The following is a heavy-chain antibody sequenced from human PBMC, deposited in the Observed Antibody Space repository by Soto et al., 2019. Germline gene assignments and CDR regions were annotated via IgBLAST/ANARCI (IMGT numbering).Heavy chain of an antibody. Sequence: QVQLAQSGAEVKKPGSSVKVSCEASGGTFNNFAFSWVRQAPGQGLEWMGTLIPFMGSPRLAERLQGRVAITAEEPTRKGYMELTSLQSGDTAVYYCATSLEVIVGVSAPAYFHHWGQGTLVTVS. J-gene: IGHJ1*01. CDR2: LIPFMGSP. CDR1: GGTFNNFA. D-gene: IGHD1-26*01. V-gene: IGHV1-69*18. CDR3: ATSLEVIVGVSAPAYFHH.